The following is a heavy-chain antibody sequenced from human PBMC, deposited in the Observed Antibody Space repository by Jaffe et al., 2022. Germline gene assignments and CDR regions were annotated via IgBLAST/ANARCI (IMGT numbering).Heavy chain of an antibody. Sequence: EVQLVETGGGLIQPGGSLRLSCAASGFTVSSNYMSWVRQAPGKGLEWVSVIYSGGSTYYADSVKGRFTISRDNSKNTLYLQMNSLRAEDTAVYYCARDQIGYGLGYFDLWGRGTLVTVSS. V-gene: IGHV3-53*02. CDR1: GFTVSSNY. CDR3: ARDQIGYGLGYFDL. D-gene: IGHD5-18*01. CDR2: IYSGGST. J-gene: IGHJ2*01.